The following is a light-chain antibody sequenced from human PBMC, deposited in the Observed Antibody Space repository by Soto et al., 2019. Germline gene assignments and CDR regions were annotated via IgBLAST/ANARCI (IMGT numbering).Light chain of an antibody. CDR3: QSYDSSLSGYVV. V-gene: IGLV1-40*01. J-gene: IGLJ2*01. Sequence: QSVLTQPPSVSGAPGQRVTISCTGSSSNIGAGYDVHWYQQLPGTAPKLLIYGNSNRPSGVPDRCSGSKCGTVASLAITGLQAEDEADYYCQSYDSSLSGYVVFGGGTKVTVL. CDR2: GNS. CDR1: SSNIGAGYD.